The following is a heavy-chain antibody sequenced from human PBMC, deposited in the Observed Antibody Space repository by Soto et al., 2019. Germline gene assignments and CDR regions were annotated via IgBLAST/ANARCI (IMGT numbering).Heavy chain of an antibody. J-gene: IGHJ4*02. Sequence: PGGSLRLSCAASGSTFSSYWVSWVRQAPGKGLEWVANIKQDGSEKYYVDSVKGRFTISRDNAKNSLYLQMNSLRAEDTAVYYCARDDVRSSRSDYWGQGTLVTVSS. CDR1: GSTFSSYW. D-gene: IGHD6-13*01. CDR3: ARDDVRSSRSDY. V-gene: IGHV3-7*01. CDR2: IKQDGSEK.